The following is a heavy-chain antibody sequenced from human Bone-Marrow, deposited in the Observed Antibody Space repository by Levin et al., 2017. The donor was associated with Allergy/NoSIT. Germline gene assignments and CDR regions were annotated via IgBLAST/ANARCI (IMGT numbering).Heavy chain of an antibody. V-gene: IGHV5-10-1*01. CDR2: IDPSDSYT. D-gene: IGHD3-10*01. J-gene: IGHJ1*01. CDR1: GYRFTSYW. Sequence: GGSLRLSCTGSGYRFTSYWISWVRQMPGKGLEWMGRIDPSDSYTNYRPSFEGHVTISADKSISTAYLQWSSLKASDTAIYYCARQGYYASGSYYRYFQDWGQGTLVIVSS. CDR3: ARQGYYASGSYYRYFQD.